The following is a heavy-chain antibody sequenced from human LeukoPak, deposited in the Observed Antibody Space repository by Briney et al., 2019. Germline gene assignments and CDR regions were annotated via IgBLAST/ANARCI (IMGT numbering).Heavy chain of an antibody. CDR3: AKISKETIWDY. CDR2: ITGSGDKI. V-gene: IGHV3-23*01. CDR1: GFTFSSYA. Sequence: GGSLRLSCAASGFTFSSYAMSWVRQAPGKGLEWVAGITGSGDKIYYADSVKGRFTISRDNSKNTLYLQMNGLRAEDTAVYYCAKISKETIWDYWGQGTLVTVSS. J-gene: IGHJ4*02. D-gene: IGHD4/OR15-4a*01.